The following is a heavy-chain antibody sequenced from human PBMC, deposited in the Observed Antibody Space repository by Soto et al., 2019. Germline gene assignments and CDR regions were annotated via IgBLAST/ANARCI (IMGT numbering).Heavy chain of an antibody. D-gene: IGHD6-19*01. CDR1: GGNFRPYG. CDR3: ARLYASGWPRSYFDY. V-gene: IGHV1-69*06. Sequence: QVQLEQSGAEVKRPGSSVKVSCKASGGNFRPYGINWVRQAPGQGLEWMGGTVPSYGKANYAQKFQGRVTITADTSTRTVYMELSSLRSDDTAVYYCARLYASGWPRSYFDYWGHGTLVTVSS. CDR2: TVPSYGKA. J-gene: IGHJ4*01.